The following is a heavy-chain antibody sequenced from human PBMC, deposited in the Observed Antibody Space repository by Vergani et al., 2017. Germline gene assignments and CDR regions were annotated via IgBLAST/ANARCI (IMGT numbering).Heavy chain of an antibody. D-gene: IGHD1-14*01. CDR3: ARQGLGAGGAFDI. CDR2: INDNGYT. CDR1: GESFSGHY. V-gene: IGHV4-34*01. Sequence: QVHLQQWGTGLLKPSETLSLTCEVQGESFSGHYWSWIRQPPGKGLEWIGEINDNGYTIYNPLFESRVIVSADLSKNQYSQKLSSVTAAETAVYYCARQGLGAGGAFDIWCQGTMVTVSS. J-gene: IGHJ3*02.